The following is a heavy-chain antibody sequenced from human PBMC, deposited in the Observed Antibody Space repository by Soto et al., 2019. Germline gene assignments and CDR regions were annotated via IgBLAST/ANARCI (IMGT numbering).Heavy chain of an antibody. CDR1: GGSIRSGDSY. D-gene: IGHD3-22*01. J-gene: IGHJ4*02. V-gene: IGHV4-30-4*01. CDR3: ARTHYSDRSGTDY. Sequence: SETLSLTCTVSGGSIRSGDSYWSWIRQPPWKGLEWIGYIYYSGSAYYNPSIKSRVTISLDTSKNQFSLNLSSVTVADTAVYYCARTHYSDRSGTDYWGQGXLVTVYS. CDR2: IYYSGSA.